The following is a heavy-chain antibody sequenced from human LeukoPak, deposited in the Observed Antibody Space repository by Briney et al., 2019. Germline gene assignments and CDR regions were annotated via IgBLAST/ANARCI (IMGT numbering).Heavy chain of an antibody. J-gene: IGHJ4*02. Sequence: ASVKVSCKVSGYTLTELSMHWVRQAPGKGLEWMGGFDPEDGETIYAQKFQGRVTMTEDTSTDTAYMELSSLRSDDTAVYYCARDRTSLSDPIVHDYWGQGTLVTVSS. CDR1: GYTLTELS. CDR2: FDPEDGET. CDR3: ARDRTSLSDPIVHDY. D-gene: IGHD2/OR15-2a*01. V-gene: IGHV1-24*01.